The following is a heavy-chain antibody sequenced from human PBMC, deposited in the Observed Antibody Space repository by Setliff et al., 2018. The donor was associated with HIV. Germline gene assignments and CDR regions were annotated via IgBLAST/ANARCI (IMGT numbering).Heavy chain of an antibody. V-gene: IGHV4-30-4*08. J-gene: IGHJ6*02. D-gene: IGHD1-26*01. CDR1: GASLGSGTYF. Sequence: SETLSLTCSVSGASLGSGTYFWNWVRQSPGKGLEWIGYMSDIGRTYYNPSLKSRVTISADTSRNGFSLNLNSVAAADTAVYFCARASGAKYYYGMDVWGQGTTVTVSS. CDR2: MSDIGRT. CDR3: ARASGAKYYYGMDV.